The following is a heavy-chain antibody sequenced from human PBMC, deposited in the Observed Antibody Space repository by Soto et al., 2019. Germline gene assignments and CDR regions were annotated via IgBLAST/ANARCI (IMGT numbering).Heavy chain of an antibody. J-gene: IGHJ6*02. CDR1: GFAFSTYW. CDR2: INTDGSIT. Sequence: GGSLRLSCAASGFAFSTYWVHWVRQAPGKGLVWVSRINTDGSITNYADSVKGRFTISRDNAKNTLYLQMNSLRAEDTALYYCAKDMGYYYYYGMEVWGQGTTVTVSS. D-gene: IGHD2-2*01. V-gene: IGHV3-74*01. CDR3: AKDMGYYYYYGMEV.